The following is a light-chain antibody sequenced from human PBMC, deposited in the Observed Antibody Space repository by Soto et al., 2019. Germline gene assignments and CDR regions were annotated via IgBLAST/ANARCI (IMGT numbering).Light chain of an antibody. J-gene: IGKJ1*01. V-gene: IGKV3-20*01. CDR3: QQYGDSPPAWT. CDR2: GAS. Sequence: VLTQSPGTLSLSPGERATVSCRASHSVSSNFLAWYQHKPGLAPRLLIYGASTRATGIPDRFSGSGSGTDFTLTSSRLEPEDFAVNYCQQYGDSPPAWTFGQGTKMEIK. CDR1: HSVSSNF.